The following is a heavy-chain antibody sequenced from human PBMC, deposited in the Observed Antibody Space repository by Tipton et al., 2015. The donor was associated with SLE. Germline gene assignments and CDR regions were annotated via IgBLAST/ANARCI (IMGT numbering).Heavy chain of an antibody. CDR3: VRYMTKVTPYNYYGLDV. V-gene: IGHV4-30-4*07. CDR2: VHNSGSS. J-gene: IGHJ6*02. D-gene: IGHD4-17*01. Sequence: TLSLTCAVSGGSISSYGYSWSWIRQPPGKGLEWIGYVHNSGSSNYNPSLKSRVTFSVDTSKNQVSLKLTSVTAADTALYYCVRYMTKVTPYNYYGLDVWGQGTTVIVSS. CDR1: GGSISSYGYS.